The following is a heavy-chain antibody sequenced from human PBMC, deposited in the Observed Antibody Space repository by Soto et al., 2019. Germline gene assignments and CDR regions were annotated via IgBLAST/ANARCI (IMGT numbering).Heavy chain of an antibody. CDR3: AKRYIDDYYYYYMDV. D-gene: IGHD3-9*01. Sequence: PGGSLRLSCAASGFTFSSYSMNWVRQAPGKGLEWVSSISSSSSYIYYADSVKGRFTISRDNAKNSLYLQMNSLRAEDTAVYYCAKRYIDDYYYYYMDVWGKGTTVTVSS. CDR1: GFTFSSYS. V-gene: IGHV3-21*01. J-gene: IGHJ6*03. CDR2: ISSSSSYI.